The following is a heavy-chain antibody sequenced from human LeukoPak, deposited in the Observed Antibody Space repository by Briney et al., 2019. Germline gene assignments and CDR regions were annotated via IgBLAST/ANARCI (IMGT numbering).Heavy chain of an antibody. Sequence: GGSLRLSCAASGFTFSTYGMNWVRQAPGRGLEWVSYITSYSSTIYYADSVKGRFTISRDNAKNSLYLQMNSLRDEDTAVYYCARVYYDSSGYSYFDYWGQGTLVTVSS. V-gene: IGHV3-48*02. CDR1: GFTFSTYG. D-gene: IGHD3-22*01. CDR2: ITSYSSTI. J-gene: IGHJ4*02. CDR3: ARVYYDSSGYSYFDY.